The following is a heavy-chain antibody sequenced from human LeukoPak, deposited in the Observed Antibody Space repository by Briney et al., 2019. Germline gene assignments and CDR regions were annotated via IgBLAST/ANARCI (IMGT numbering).Heavy chain of an antibody. CDR1: GFTFSSYS. V-gene: IGHV3-21*01. D-gene: IGHD2-15*01. J-gene: IGHJ4*02. CDR3: ARATGYCSGGSCYRDPFDY. Sequence: GGSLRLSCAASGFTFSSYSMNWVRQAPGKGLEWVSSISSSSSYIYYADSVKGRFTISRDNAKNSLYLQMNSLRAEDTAVYYCARATGYCSGGSCYRDPFDYWGQGTLVTVSS. CDR2: ISSSSSYI.